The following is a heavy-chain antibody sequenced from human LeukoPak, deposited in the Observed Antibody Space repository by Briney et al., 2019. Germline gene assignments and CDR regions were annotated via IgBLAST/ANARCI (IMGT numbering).Heavy chain of an antibody. CDR2: ISGSGGST. V-gene: IGHV3-23*01. CDR1: GFTFSSYA. J-gene: IGHJ5*02. CDR3: ANENWFDP. Sequence: GGSLRLPCAASGFTFSSYAMSWVRQAPGKGLEWVSSISGSGGSTSYADSVKGRFTISRDNSKNTLFLQMNSLRAEDTAVYYCANENWFDPWGQGTLVTVSS.